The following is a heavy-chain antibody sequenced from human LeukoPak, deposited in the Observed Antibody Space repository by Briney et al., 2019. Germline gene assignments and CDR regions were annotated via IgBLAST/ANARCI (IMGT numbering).Heavy chain of an antibody. Sequence: PGGSLSLSCAASGFTFSSYWMSWVRQAPGKGLEWVSAITGSSGSTYFADSAKGRFTISRDNSKNMLYLQMNGLRAEDSAVYYCAKGVSGWPYYLDYWGQGTLVTVSS. D-gene: IGHD6-19*01. J-gene: IGHJ4*02. V-gene: IGHV3-23*01. CDR2: ITGSSGST. CDR1: GFTFSSYW. CDR3: AKGVSGWPYYLDY.